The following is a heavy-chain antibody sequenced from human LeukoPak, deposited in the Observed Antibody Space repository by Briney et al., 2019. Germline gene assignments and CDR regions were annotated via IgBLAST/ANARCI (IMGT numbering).Heavy chain of an antibody. CDR3: ARSFSCTNGVCFGY. V-gene: IGHV6-1*01. D-gene: IGHD2-8*01. J-gene: IGHJ4*02. Sequence: SRTLSLTCAISGDSVSSNSAAWNWIRQSPSRGLEWLGRTYYRSKWYNDYAESVKSRITINPDTSKNQFSLQLNSVTPEDTAVYYCARSFSCTNGVCFGYWGQGTLVTVSS. CDR1: GDSVSSNSAA. CDR2: TYYRSKWYN.